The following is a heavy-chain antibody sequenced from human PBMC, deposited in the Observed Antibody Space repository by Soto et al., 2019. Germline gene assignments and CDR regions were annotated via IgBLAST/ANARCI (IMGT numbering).Heavy chain of an antibody. J-gene: IGHJ4*02. D-gene: IGHD6-6*01. Sequence: SETLSLTCAVSGHSISSGCYYWGWIRQPPGKGLEWIGSIYHSGSTYYNPSLKSRVTISVDTSKNQFSLKLSSVTAADTAVYYCARQRYSSSPAHFDYWGQGTLVTVS. CDR1: GHSISSGCYY. CDR2: IYHSGST. CDR3: ARQRYSSSPAHFDY. V-gene: IGHV4-39*01.